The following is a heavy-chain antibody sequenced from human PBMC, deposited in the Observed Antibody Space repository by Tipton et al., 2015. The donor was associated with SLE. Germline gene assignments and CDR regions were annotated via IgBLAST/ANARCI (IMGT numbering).Heavy chain of an antibody. J-gene: IGHJ3*02. CDR3: ARDLPYYDFWSGPGAFDI. D-gene: IGHD3-3*01. CDR2: IKQDGSEK. V-gene: IGHV3-7*03. Sequence: SLRLSCAASGFTFSSYWMSWVRQAPGKGLEWVANIKQDGSEKYYVDSVKGRFTISRDNAKNSLYLQMNSLRAEDTAVYYCARDLPYYDFWSGPGAFDIWGQGTMVTVSS. CDR1: GFTFSSYW.